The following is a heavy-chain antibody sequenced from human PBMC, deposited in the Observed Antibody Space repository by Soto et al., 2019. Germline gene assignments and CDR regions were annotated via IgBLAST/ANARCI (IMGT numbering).Heavy chain of an antibody. D-gene: IGHD5-18*01. CDR3: ASGYSYGLVDY. Sequence: GGSLRLSCAASGFTVRSNYMSWVRQAPGKGLEWVSVIYSGGSTYYADSVKGRFTISRDNSRNTLYLQMNSLRAEDTAVYYCASGYSYGLVDYWGQGTLVTVSS. CDR2: IYSGGST. V-gene: IGHV3-53*01. J-gene: IGHJ4*02. CDR1: GFTVRSNY.